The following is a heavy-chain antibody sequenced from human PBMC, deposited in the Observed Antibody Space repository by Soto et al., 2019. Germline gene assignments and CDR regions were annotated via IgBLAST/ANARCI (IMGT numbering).Heavy chain of an antibody. D-gene: IGHD6-6*01. J-gene: IGHJ3*02. CDR1: GGSFSGYY. Sequence: SETLSLTCAVYGGSFSGYYWSWIRQPPGKGLEWIGEINHSGSTNYNPSLKSRVTISVDTSKNQFSLKLSSVTAADTAVYYCARHHTDFYSSSSGCDAFDIWGQGTMVTVSS. CDR3: ARHHTDFYSSSSGCDAFDI. CDR2: INHSGST. V-gene: IGHV4-34*01.